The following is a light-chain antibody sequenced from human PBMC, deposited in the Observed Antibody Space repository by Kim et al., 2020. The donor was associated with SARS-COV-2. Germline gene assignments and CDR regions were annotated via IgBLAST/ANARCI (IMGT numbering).Light chain of an antibody. J-gene: IGLJ2*01. CDR3: SSRDSSGNHVV. CDR1: SLRSYY. V-gene: IGLV3-19*01. CDR2: GKN. Sequence: ALGQTVRITCKGDSLRSYYASWYQQKPGQAPVLIIYGKNNRPSGIPDRFSGSSSGNTASLTITGAQAEDEADYYYSSRDSSGNHVVFGGGTQLTVL.